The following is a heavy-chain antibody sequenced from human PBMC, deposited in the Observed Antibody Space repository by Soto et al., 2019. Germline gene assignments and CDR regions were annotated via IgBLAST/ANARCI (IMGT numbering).Heavy chain of an antibody. CDR3: ARGLILDY. Sequence: QVQLQESGPGLVKPSGTLSLTCAVSGASISSNNWWRWVRQPPGKGLEWIGGIYHSGSTNYNPSLTSRVPISVDKSKNQFSLELSSVTAADTAVFYCARGLILDYWGQGTLVTVSS. J-gene: IGHJ4*02. V-gene: IGHV4-4*02. CDR1: GASISSNNW. CDR2: IYHSGST. D-gene: IGHD3-16*01.